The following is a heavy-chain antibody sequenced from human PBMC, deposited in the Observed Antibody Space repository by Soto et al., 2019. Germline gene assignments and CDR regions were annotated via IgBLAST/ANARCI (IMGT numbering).Heavy chain of an antibody. CDR1: GDTFADYA. D-gene: IGHD4-17*01. CDR2: INAGNGDT. CDR3: XXXXWVTTLTFDK. Sequence: QVQFVQSGAEVKKPGPSVKVSCTASGDTFADYAIIWLLQAPGQSLEGMGGINAGNGDTKYSQKFKCRVTLTTETXXXXXXXXXXXXXXXXXXXXXXXXXXWVTTLTFDKWGQGTLVIVSS. V-gene: IGHV1-3*01. J-gene: IGHJ4*02.